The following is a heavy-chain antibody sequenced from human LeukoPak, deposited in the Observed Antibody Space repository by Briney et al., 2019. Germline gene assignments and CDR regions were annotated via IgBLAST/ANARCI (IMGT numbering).Heavy chain of an antibody. V-gene: IGHV3-15*01. J-gene: IGHJ6*03. CDR3: TTESPPITMVRGEHYYYYMDV. Sequence: GGSLRLSCAASGFTFSNAWMSWVRQAPGKGLEWVGRIKSKTDGGTTDYAAPVKGRFTISRDDSKNTLYLQMNSLKTEDTAVYYCTTESPPITMVRGEHYYYYMDVWGKGTTVTVSS. CDR1: GFTFSNAW. D-gene: IGHD3-10*01. CDR2: IKSKTDGGTT.